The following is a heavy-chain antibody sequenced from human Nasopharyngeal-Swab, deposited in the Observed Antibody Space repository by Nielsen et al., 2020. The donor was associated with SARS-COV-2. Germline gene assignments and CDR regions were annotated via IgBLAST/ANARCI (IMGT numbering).Heavy chain of an antibody. V-gene: IGHV3-23*01. CDR3: AKGSRGRELFPGIFDY. CDR2: ISGSGGST. D-gene: IGHD1-26*01. Sequence: GGSLRLSCAASGFTFSSYAMSWVRQAPGKGLEWVSAISGSGGSTYYADSVKGRFTISRDNSKNTLYLQMNSLRAEDTAVYYCAKGSRGRELFPGIFDYWGQGTLVTVSS. J-gene: IGHJ4*02. CDR1: GFTFSSYA.